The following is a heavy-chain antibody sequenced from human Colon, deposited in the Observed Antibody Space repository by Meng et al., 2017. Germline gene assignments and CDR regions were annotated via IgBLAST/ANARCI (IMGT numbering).Heavy chain of an antibody. CDR2: INYSGST. CDR3: ARGLNEGGLSHNWFDP. CDR1: GDSISSGNYV. D-gene: IGHD2/OR15-2a*01. V-gene: IGHV4-31*03. Sequence: SETLSLTCTVSGDSISSGNYVWTWIRQLPGKGLEWIGFINYSGSTYYNPSLKSRVTISVDTSNNQFSLKVISVTAADTAVYYCARGLNEGGLSHNWFDPWGQGTLVTVPQ. J-gene: IGHJ5*02.